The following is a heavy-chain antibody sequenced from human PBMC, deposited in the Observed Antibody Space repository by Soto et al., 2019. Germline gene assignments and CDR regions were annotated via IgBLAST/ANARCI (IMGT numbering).Heavy chain of an antibody. CDR1: GVTFRTYA. J-gene: IGHJ5*02. Sequence: GGSLRLCCSVSGVTFRTYAMHWVRQAPGKGLQYVAAISGDGESTFYAESMKGRFTISRDNPRNTLFLQMTSLRPEDTAVYYFVKGNCCAPWGPRTLVTVPS. CDR2: ISGDGEST. V-gene: IGHV3-64D*06. CDR3: VKGNCCAP.